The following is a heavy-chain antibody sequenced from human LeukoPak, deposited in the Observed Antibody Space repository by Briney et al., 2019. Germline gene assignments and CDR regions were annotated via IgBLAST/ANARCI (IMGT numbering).Heavy chain of an antibody. V-gene: IGHV4-30-4*01. J-gene: IGHJ4*02. CDR1: GGSISSGDYY. CDR3: ARGQHYYDSSGYSYYFDY. D-gene: IGHD3-22*01. CDR2: IYYSGST. Sequence: SETLSLTCTVSGGSISSGDYYWSWIRQPPGKGLEWIGYIYYSGSTYYNPSLKSRVTISVDTSKNQFSLKLSSVTAADTAVYYCARGQHYYDSSGYSYYFDYWGQGILVTVSS.